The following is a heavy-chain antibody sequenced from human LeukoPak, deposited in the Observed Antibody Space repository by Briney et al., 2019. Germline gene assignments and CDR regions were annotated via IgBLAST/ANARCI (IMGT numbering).Heavy chain of an antibody. J-gene: IGHJ4*02. Sequence: ASVKVSCTASGYTFTGYYMHWVRQAPGQGLEWMGRINPNSGGTNYAQKLQGRVTMTRDTSISTAYMELSRLRSDDTALYYCARDPPDAIAVAGIDYWGQGTLVTVSS. CDR1: GYTFTGYY. CDR2: INPNSGGT. V-gene: IGHV1-2*06. CDR3: ARDPPDAIAVAGIDY. D-gene: IGHD6-19*01.